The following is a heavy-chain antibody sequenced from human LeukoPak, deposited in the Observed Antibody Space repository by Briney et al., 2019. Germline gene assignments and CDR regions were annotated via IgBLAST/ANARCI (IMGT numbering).Heavy chain of an antibody. D-gene: IGHD3-10*01. CDR2: IYYSGST. CDR3: ARGPPMVRGVIIYGPLFG. Sequence: PSETLSLTCTVSGGSISSSSYYWGWIRQPPGKGLEWIGSIYYSGSTYYNPSLKSRVTMSVDTPKNQFSLKLSSVTAADTAVYYCARGPPMVRGVIIYGPLFGWGQGTLVTVSS. V-gene: IGHV4-39*07. J-gene: IGHJ4*02. CDR1: GGSISSSSYY.